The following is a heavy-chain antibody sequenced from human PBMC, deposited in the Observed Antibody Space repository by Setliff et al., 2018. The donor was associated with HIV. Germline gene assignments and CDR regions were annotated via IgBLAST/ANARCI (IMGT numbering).Heavy chain of an antibody. V-gene: IGHV4-31*03. Sequence: SETLSLTCTVSGGSISSSDFYWSWIRQHPGKALEWIGYIHHSGSTFYNPSLKSRLTISINTSKSQFSLKLSSVTAADTAVYYCARWYGGSDFWGQGTLVTVSS. D-gene: IGHD3-10*01. CDR3: ARWYGGSDF. J-gene: IGHJ4*02. CDR2: IHHSGST. CDR1: GGSISSSDFY.